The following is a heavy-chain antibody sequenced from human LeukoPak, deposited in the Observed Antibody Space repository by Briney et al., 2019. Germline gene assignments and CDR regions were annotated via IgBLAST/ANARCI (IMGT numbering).Heavy chain of an antibody. D-gene: IGHD2-21*01. J-gene: IGHJ4*02. CDR3: ARVMRPDRSIDY. V-gene: IGHV1-8*01. Sequence: AASVKVSCKASGYTFTSYDINWVRQATRQGPEWMGWMNPNSGNTGYAQKFQGRVTMTRNTSISTAYMELSSLRSEDTAVYYCARVMRPDRSIDYWGQGTLVTVSS. CDR2: MNPNSGNT. CDR1: GYTFTSYD.